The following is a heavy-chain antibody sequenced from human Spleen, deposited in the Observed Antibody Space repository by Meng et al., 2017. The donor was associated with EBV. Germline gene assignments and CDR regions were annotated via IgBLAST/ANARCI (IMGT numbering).Heavy chain of an antibody. Sequence: HVQLQESGPGLVKPSETLSLTCTVSGGSVRSGTYYWSWIRQPPGKGLEWIGYIYFTGSTKYNPSLKTRVTISVDTSRNQFSLRLTSVTTADTAVYYCARKLYTDSFFDSWGQGTLVTVSS. CDR2: IYFTGST. J-gene: IGHJ4*02. CDR1: GGSVRSGTYY. CDR3: ARKLYTDSFFDS. V-gene: IGHV4-61*01. D-gene: IGHD2-2*02.